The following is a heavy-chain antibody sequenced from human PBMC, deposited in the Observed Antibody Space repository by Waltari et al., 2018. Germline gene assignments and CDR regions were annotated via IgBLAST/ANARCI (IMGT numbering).Heavy chain of an antibody. Sequence: QLQLQESGPGLVKPSETLSLTCTVSGGSISSSSYYWGWIRQPPGKGLEWIGSIYYSGSTYYNPSLKSRVTISVDTSKNQFSLKLSSVTAADTAVYYCARVSSITMVRGPLYYFDYWGQGTLVTVSS. D-gene: IGHD3-10*01. CDR1: GGSISSSSYY. CDR3: ARVSSITMVRGPLYYFDY. CDR2: IYYSGST. V-gene: IGHV4-39*07. J-gene: IGHJ4*02.